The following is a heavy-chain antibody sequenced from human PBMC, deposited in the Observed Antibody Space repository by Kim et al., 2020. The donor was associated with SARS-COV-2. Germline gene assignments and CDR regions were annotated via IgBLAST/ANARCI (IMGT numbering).Heavy chain of an antibody. CDR1: GFTFSSYG. D-gene: IGHD3-22*01. J-gene: IGHJ3*02. Sequence: GGSLRLSCAASGFTFSSYGMHWVRQAPGKGLEWVAVISYDGSNKYYADSVKGRFTISRDNSKNTLYLQMNSLRAEVTAVYYCAKFVGDYYDSSGDDAFDIWGQGTMVTVSS. CDR2: ISYDGSNK. V-gene: IGHV3-30*18. CDR3: AKFVGDYYDSSGDDAFDI.